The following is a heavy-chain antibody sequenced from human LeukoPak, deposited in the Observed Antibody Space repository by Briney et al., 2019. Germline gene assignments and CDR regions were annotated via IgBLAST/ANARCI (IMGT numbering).Heavy chain of an antibody. Sequence: SQTLSPTCAISGDSVSSNSAAWNWIRQSPSRGLEWLGRTYYRSKWYNDYAVSVKSRITINPDTSKNQFSLQLNSVTPEDTAVYYCASGVYDSSGYYHYYYYYMDVWGRGTTVTVSS. D-gene: IGHD3-22*01. V-gene: IGHV6-1*01. J-gene: IGHJ6*03. CDR2: TYYRSKWYN. CDR1: GDSVSSNSAA. CDR3: ASGVYDSSGYYHYYYYYMDV.